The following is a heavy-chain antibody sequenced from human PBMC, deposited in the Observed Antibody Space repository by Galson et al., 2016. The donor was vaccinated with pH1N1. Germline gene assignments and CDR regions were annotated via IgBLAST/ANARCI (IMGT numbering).Heavy chain of an antibody. CDR2: IYYSGST. D-gene: IGHD2-21*01. Sequence: ETLSLTCTVSGGSISSSSYYWGWIRQPPGKGLEWIGSIYYSGSTNYNPSLKSRVTISVDTPKNQFSLKLSSVTAADTALYYCASTYCGGDCHILDYWGQGTLVTVSS. CDR1: GGSISSSSYY. CDR3: ASTYCGGDCHILDY. V-gene: IGHV4-39*01. J-gene: IGHJ4*02.